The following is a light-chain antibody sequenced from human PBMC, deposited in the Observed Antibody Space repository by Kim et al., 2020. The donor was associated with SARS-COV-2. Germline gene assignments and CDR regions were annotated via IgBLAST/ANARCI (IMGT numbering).Light chain of an antibody. CDR2: GAS. V-gene: IGKV3-11*01. J-gene: IGKJ1*01. CDR3: QQRGNWPQT. CDR1: QSVATY. Sequence: LPPGARAPLSGRASQSVATYLAWYQQKPGQAPRLLIYGASNRATGIPDRFTGSGSGTDFTLTISSLEPEDCAVYFCQQRGNWPQTFGQGTKVDIK.